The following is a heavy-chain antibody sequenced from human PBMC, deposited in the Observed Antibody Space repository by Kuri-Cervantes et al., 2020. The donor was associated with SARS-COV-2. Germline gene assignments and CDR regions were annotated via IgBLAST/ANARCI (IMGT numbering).Heavy chain of an antibody. J-gene: IGHJ4*02. D-gene: IGHD6-13*01. Sequence: ESLKISCTVSGASISSSTYYWGWIRQPPGKGLEWIGYIYYSGSTNYNPPLKSRVTISVDTSKNQFSLKPSSVTAADTAVYYCARQAPLQQLALDYWGQGTLVTVSS. CDR2: IYYSGST. V-gene: IGHV4-61*05. CDR3: ARQAPLQQLALDY. CDR1: GASISSSTYY.